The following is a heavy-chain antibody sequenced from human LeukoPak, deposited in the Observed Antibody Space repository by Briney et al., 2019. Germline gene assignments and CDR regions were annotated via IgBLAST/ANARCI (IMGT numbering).Heavy chain of an antibody. CDR2: ISGSGGST. CDR3: AKVVSSVVGANYYYYYGMDV. V-gene: IGHV3-23*01. D-gene: IGHD2-15*01. J-gene: IGHJ6*02. Sequence: GGSLRLSCAASGFTFSSYAMSWVRQAPGKGLEWVSAISGSGGSTYYADSVKGRFTISRDNSKNTLYLQMNSLRAEDTAVYYCAKVVSSVVGANYYYYYGMDVWGQGTTVTVSS. CDR1: GFTFSSYA.